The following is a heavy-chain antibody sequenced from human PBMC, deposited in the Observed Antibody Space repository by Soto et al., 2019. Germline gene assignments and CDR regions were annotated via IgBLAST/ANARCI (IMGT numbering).Heavy chain of an antibody. D-gene: IGHD3-22*01. V-gene: IGHV1-69*13. J-gene: IGHJ4*02. CDR1: GGTFSSYA. CDR3: ARGRGYYDSSGYRFYYFDY. CDR2: IIPIFGTA. Sequence: SVKVSCKASGGTFSSYAISWVRQAPGQGLEWMGGIIPIFGTANYAQKFQGRVTITADESTSTAYMELSSLRSEDTAVYYCARGRGYYDSSGYRFYYFDYWGQGTLVTVPS.